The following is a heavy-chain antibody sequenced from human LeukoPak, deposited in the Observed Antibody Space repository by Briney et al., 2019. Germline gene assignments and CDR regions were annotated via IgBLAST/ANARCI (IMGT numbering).Heavy chain of an antibody. CDR1: GFTFSSYA. V-gene: IGHV3-30-3*01. Sequence: GGSLRLSCAASGFTFSSYAMHWVRPAPGKGLERVAVISYDGSNKYYADSVKGRFTISRDNSKNTLCLQMNSLRAEDTAVYYCARMMTDYWGQGTLVTVSS. CDR3: ARMMTDY. J-gene: IGHJ4*02. D-gene: IGHD3-16*01. CDR2: ISYDGSNK.